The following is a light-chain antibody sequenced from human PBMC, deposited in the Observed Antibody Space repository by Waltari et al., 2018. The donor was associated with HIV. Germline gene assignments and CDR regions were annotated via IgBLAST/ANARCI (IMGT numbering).Light chain of an antibody. CDR1: SSDVGGYDY. CDR2: EVN. V-gene: IGLV2-8*01. J-gene: IGLJ2*01. CDR3: SSYAGSNNLGV. Sequence: QSALTQPPSASGSPGPSVTLSCPGTSSDVGGYDYVSWYQQHPGKAPKLIIYEVNKRPSGVPDRFSGSKSGNTASLTVSGLQSEDEADYYCSSYAGSNNLGVFGGGTKLTVL.